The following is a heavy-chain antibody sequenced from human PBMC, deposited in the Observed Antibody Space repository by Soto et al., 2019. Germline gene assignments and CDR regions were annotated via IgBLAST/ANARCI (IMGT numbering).Heavy chain of an antibody. V-gene: IGHV3-30*18. Sequence: GGSLRLSCAASGFTFSSYGMHWVRQAPGKGLEWVAVISYDGSNKYYADSVKGRFTISRDNSKNTLYLQMNSLRAEDTAVYYCAKDHLRERYGMDVWGQGTTVTVSS. D-gene: IGHD6-25*01. CDR1: GFTFSSYG. CDR2: ISYDGSNK. J-gene: IGHJ6*02. CDR3: AKDHLRERYGMDV.